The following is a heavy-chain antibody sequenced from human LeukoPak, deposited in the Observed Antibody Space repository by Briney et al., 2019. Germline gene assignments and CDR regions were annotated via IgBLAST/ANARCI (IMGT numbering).Heavy chain of an antibody. CDR1: GFTFSSYG. Sequence: HPGGSLRLSCAASGFTFSSYGMHWVRQAPGKGLEWVAVISCDGSNKYYADSVKGRFTISRDNSKNTLYLQMNSLRAEDTAVYYCAKDPAAIVVVTATFDYWGQGTLVTVSS. CDR3: AKDPAAIVVVTATFDY. J-gene: IGHJ4*02. V-gene: IGHV3-30*18. D-gene: IGHD2-21*02. CDR2: ISCDGSNK.